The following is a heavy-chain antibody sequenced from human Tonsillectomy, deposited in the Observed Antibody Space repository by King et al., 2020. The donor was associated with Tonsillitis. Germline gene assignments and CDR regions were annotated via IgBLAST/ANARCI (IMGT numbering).Heavy chain of an antibody. CDR2: IYYSGST. V-gene: IGHV4-39*01. CDR1: GGSISSSSYY. J-gene: IGHJ3*02. CDR3: ARRMNDAFDI. D-gene: IGHD2-15*01. Sequence: QLQESGPGLVKPSETLSLTCTVSGGSISSSSYYWGWIRQPPGKGLEWIGSIYYSGSTYYNPSLKGRVTISVDTSKNQFSLKLSSVTAADTAVYYCARRMNDAFDIWGQGTMVTVSS.